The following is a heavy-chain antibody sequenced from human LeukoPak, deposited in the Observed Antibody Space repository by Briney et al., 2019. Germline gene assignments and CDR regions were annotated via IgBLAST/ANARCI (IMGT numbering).Heavy chain of an antibody. J-gene: IGHJ6*02. V-gene: IGHV1-2*04. CDR3: ARGDLTGTRIYYYGMDV. CDR1: GYTFTGYY. CDR2: INPNSGGT. D-gene: IGHD1-20*01. Sequence: ASVKVSCKASGYTFTGYYMHWVRQAPGQGLEWMGWINPNSGGTNYAQNFQGWVTMTRDMSISTAYMELSRLRSDDTAVYYCARGDLTGTRIYYYGMDVWGQGTTVTVSS.